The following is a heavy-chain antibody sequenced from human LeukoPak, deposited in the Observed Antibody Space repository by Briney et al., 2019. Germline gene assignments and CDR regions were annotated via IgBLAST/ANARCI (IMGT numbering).Heavy chain of an antibody. D-gene: IGHD5-24*01. CDR1: GGTFSSYA. CDR3: ERGQRDRYNSR. J-gene: IGHJ4*02. V-gene: IGHV1-69*04. CDR2: IIPILGIA. Sequence: SVKVSCKASGGTFSSYAISWVRQAPGQGLEWMGRIIPILGIANYARKFQGRVTITADKSTSTAYMELSSLRSEDTAVYYCERGQRDRYNSRWGQGTLVTVSS.